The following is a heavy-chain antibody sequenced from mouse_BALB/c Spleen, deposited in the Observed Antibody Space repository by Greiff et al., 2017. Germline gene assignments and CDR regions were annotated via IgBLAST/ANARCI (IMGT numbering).Heavy chain of an antibody. J-gene: IGHJ3*01. D-gene: IGHD1-1*01. Sequence: QVQLQQSGAELMKPGASVKISCKATGYTFSSYWIEWVKQRPGHGLEWIGEILPGSGSTKYNEKFKGKATFTADTSSNTAYMQLSSLTSEDSAVCYCGRSGDGSGGFAYWGQGTLVTVSA. CDR3: GRSGDGSGGFAY. CDR1: GYTFSSYW. V-gene: IGHV1-9*01. CDR2: ILPGSGST.